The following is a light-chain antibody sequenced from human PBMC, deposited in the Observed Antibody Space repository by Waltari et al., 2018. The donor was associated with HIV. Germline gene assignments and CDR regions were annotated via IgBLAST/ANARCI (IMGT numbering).Light chain of an antibody. Sequence: HSVLTQPASVSGSPGQSINIPCSCPTSDLSSLNFVSWYQQSPGRAPKLIIFEVSSRPSGISDRFSGSKSGDTASLTISALRTEDEADYFCSSYSPRGSVVFGGGTKVTVL. CDR3: SSYSPRGSVV. CDR1: TSDLSSLNF. J-gene: IGLJ3*02. V-gene: IGLV2-14*01. CDR2: EVS.